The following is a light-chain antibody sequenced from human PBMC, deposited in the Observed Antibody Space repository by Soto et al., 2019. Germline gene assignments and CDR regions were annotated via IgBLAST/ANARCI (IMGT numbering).Light chain of an antibody. J-gene: IGKJ4*01. CDR2: DAF. V-gene: IGKV3-11*01. CDR1: QSVGSY. Sequence: EIVLTQSPATLSLSPGERATLSCRASQSVGSYFVWYQQKPGQAPRLLIYDAFSRATGIPARFSGSGSGTDFPLTISSLEPEDFAVYFCQQRSSWPLTFGGGTMVEIK. CDR3: QQRSSWPLT.